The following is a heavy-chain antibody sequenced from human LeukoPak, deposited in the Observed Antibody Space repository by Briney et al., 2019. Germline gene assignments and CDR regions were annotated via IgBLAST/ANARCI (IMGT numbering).Heavy chain of an antibody. D-gene: IGHD4-17*01. CDR3: ARDLTTIAGGRFDP. CDR2: MNPNSGNT. J-gene: IGHJ5*02. CDR1: GYTFTSYD. V-gene: IGHV1-8*01. Sequence: ASVKVSCKASGYTFTSYDINWVRQATGQGLEWMGWMNPNSGNTGYAQKFQGRVTMTRNTSISTAYMELSSLRSEDTAVYYCARDLTTIAGGRFDPWGQGTLVTVSS.